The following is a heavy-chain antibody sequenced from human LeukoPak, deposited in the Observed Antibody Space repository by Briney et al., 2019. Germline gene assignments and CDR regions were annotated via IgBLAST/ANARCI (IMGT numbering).Heavy chain of an antibody. Sequence: GASVKVSCKASGYTFTSYYMHWVRQAPGRERDWMGIINPSGGSTSYAQKFQGRVTMTRDMSTSTVYMELSSLTSEDTAVYYCARPFSGSSYWFDPWGQGTLVTVSS. CDR1: GYTFTSYY. V-gene: IGHV1-46*01. J-gene: IGHJ5*02. CDR2: INPSGGST. D-gene: IGHD1-26*01. CDR3: ARPFSGSSYWFDP.